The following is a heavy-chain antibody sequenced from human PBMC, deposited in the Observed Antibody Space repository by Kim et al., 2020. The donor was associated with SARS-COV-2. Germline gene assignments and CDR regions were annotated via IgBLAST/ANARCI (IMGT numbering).Heavy chain of an antibody. Sequence: GGSLRLSCAASGFTFSSYGMHWVRQAPGKGLEWVAVISYDGSNKYYADSVKGRFTISRDNSKNTLYLQMNSLRAEDTAVYYCAKEEYDYGDYDWYFDLWGRGTLVTVSS. CDR1: GFTFSSYG. CDR3: AKEEYDYGDYDWYFDL. CDR2: ISYDGSNK. J-gene: IGHJ2*01. V-gene: IGHV3-30*18. D-gene: IGHD4-17*01.